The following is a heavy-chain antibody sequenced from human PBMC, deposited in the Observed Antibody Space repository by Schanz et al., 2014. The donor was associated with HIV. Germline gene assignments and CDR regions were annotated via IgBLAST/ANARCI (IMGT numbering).Heavy chain of an antibody. D-gene: IGHD1-26*01. CDR1: GGSLSSGGSYS. CDR3: ARGPSGGLTPSRGMDV. V-gene: IGHV4-30-2*01. J-gene: IGHJ6*02. Sequence: QVQLQESGSGLVKPSQTLSLTCAVSGGSLSSGGSYSWSWVRKPPGKGLEWIGHIYHTGGASYTPSLKSRVTMSVDKSKTQFSLKLTSVTAADTAVYYCARGPSGGLTPSRGMDVWGQGTTVTVSS. CDR2: IYHTGGA.